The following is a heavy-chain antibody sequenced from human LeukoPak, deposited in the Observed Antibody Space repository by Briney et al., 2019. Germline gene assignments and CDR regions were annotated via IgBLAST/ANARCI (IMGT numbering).Heavy chain of an antibody. CDR1: GGSISSGSYY. D-gene: IGHD2-2*02. CDR3: ARAAQLLYPYYYYYMDV. CDR2: IYTSGST. V-gene: IGHV4-61*02. J-gene: IGHJ6*03. Sequence: PSQTLSLTCTVSGGSISSGSYYWSWIRQPAGKGLEWIGRIYTSGSTNYNPPLKSRVTISVDTSKNQFSLKLSSVTAADTAVYYCARAAQLLYPYYYYYMDVWGKGTTVTVSS.